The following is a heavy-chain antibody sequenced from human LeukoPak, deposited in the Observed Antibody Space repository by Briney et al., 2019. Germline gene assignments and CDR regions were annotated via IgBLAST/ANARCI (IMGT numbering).Heavy chain of an antibody. CDR3: ARGRGGNHFNY. J-gene: IGHJ4*02. D-gene: IGHD3-10*01. V-gene: IGHV3-21*01. CDR1: GFTFSSYT. Sequence: GGSLRLSCATSGFTFSSYTMNCVRQAPGKGLEWVPSISSSSSSIYYADSVKGRFTISRDNTKNSLYLQMNSLRAEDTAVYYCARGRGGNHFNYWGQGTLVTVSS. CDR2: ISSSSSSI.